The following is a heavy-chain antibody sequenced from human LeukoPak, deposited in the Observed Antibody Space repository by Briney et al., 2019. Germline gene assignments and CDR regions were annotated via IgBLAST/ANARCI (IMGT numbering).Heavy chain of an antibody. CDR3: ARDGYDFWSGYYTDYYYYMDV. CDR2: IYSGGST. V-gene: IGHV3-53*01. CDR1: GFTVSSNY. D-gene: IGHD3-3*01. J-gene: IGHJ6*03. Sequence: PGGSLRLSCAASGFTVSSNYMSWVRQAPGKGLEWVSVIYSGGSTYYADSVKGRFTISRDNSKNTLYLQMNSLRAEDTAVYYCARDGYDFWSGYYTDYYYYMDVWGKGTTVTVSS.